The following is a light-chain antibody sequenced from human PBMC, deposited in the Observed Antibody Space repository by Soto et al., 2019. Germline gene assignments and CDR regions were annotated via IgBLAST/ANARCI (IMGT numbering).Light chain of an antibody. CDR2: DVS. V-gene: IGLV2-14*01. CDR1: SSDVGGYNY. J-gene: IGLJ2*01. Sequence: QSALTQPASVSGSPGQSIIISCTGTSSDVGGYNYVSWYQQHPGKAPKLMIYDVSNRPSGVSNRFSGSKSGNTASLTISGLQAEDEADYYCSSYTSSSTVVFGVGTMLTVL. CDR3: SSYTSSSTVV.